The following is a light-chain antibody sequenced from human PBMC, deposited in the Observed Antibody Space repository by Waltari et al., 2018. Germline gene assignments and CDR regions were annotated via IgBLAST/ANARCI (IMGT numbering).Light chain of an antibody. Sequence: DIQMTQSPSSLSASVGDRVTITCRASQSISSYLNWYQQKPGNAPKLLIYAASSLQSVVPSSFSGSGSGTDFTRTISSLQPEDFATYYCQQSYSTPYTFGQGTKLEIK. J-gene: IGKJ2*01. CDR2: AAS. V-gene: IGKV1-39*01. CDR1: QSISSY. CDR3: QQSYSTPYT.